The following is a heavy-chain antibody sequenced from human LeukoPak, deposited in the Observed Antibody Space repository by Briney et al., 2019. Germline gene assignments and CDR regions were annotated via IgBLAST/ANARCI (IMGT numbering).Heavy chain of an antibody. V-gene: IGHV3-7*05. D-gene: IGHD2-15*01. CDR1: GFIFSNHW. Sequence: GGSLRLSCAASGFIFSNHWMGWVRQAPGKGLEWVANIEGDGSETYYVDSVKGRFTISRDNAQSSLFLQMSSLRDEDTAVYYCGRHGSYCYDNWGQGTLVTVSA. J-gene: IGHJ4*02. CDR3: GRHGSYCYDN. CDR2: IEGDGSET.